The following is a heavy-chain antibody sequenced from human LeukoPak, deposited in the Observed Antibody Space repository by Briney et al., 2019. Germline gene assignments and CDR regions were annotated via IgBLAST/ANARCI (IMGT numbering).Heavy chain of an antibody. J-gene: IGHJ3*02. CDR3: ARGRGDGYNHDAFDI. CDR2: FYYSGST. CDR1: GGSISSSGYY. V-gene: IGHV4-39*07. D-gene: IGHD5-24*01. Sequence: SETLSLTYTVSGGSISSSGYYWGWIRQPPGKGLEWIVSFYYSGSTYYNPSLKSRVTISVDTSKNQFSLNLSSVTAADTAVYYCARGRGDGYNHDAFDIWGQGTMVTVSS.